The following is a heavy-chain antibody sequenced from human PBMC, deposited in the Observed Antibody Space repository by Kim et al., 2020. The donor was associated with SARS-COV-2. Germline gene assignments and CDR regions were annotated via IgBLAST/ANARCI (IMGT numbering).Heavy chain of an antibody. J-gene: IGHJ6*02. D-gene: IGHD6-19*01. V-gene: IGHV4-4*07. CDR3: ARARIAVSGDRMDV. Sequence: YNPGLRSRVSMSIDTSNNQFYLKLTSLTAADTAVYSCARARIAVSGDRMDVWGQGTTVTVSS.